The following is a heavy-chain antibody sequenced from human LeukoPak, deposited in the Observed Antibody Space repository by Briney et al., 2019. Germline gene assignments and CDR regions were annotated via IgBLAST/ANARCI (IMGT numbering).Heavy chain of an antibody. Sequence: SETLSLTCSVSGRSISSSSYYSGWIRQPPGKGLEWFGSIYYSGSTYYYPSLKSRVTTSVDTSKNRFCLKLSSAPAADTAVYYCARELVITEGWFDAWVQGTLVTASS. J-gene: IGHJ5*02. CDR1: GRSISSSSYY. CDR2: IYYSGST. D-gene: IGHD3-9*01. CDR3: ARELVITEGWFDA. V-gene: IGHV4-39*07.